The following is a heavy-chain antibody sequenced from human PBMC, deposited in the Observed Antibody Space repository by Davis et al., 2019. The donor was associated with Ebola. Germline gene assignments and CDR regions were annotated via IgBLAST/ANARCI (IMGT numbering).Heavy chain of an antibody. D-gene: IGHD5-12*01. V-gene: IGHV1-46*03. J-gene: IGHJ3*02. CDR2: INPSDGRT. CDR3: TTPGGQDSGYDVFDI. CDR1: GYTFTNYY. Sequence: AASVKVSCKASGYTFTNYYMHWVRQAPGQGLEWRGMINPSDGRTIYAQKFQGRVTVTRDTSTTTVYMELSSLRSEDTALYYCTTPGGQDSGYDVFDIWGQGTMVTVSS.